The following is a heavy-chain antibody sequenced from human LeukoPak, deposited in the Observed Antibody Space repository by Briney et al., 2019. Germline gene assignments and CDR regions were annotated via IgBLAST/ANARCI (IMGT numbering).Heavy chain of an antibody. CDR2: IKQDGSEK. CDR3: ARDRGVRVSPPLY. D-gene: IGHD2-8*02. Sequence: GGSLRLSCAASGFTFSSYWMSWVRQAPGKGLEWVANIKQDGSEKYYVDSVKGRFTISRDNSKNTLYLQMNSLRAEDTAVYYCARDRGVRVSPPLYWGQGTLVTVSS. V-gene: IGHV3-7*01. J-gene: IGHJ4*02. CDR1: GFTFSSYW.